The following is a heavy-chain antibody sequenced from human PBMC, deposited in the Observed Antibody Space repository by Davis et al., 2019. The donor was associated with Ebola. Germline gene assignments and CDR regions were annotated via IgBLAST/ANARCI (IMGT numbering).Heavy chain of an antibody. CDR3: ASNDVRWLAGY. CDR1: GFNFFNFA. Sequence: PGGSLRLSCAASGFNFFNFAIHWVRQAPGKGLEWVSIISYDGINQYYADSVKGRFTISRDNSKSTLYLQMNSLRAEDTAVYYCASNDVRWLAGYWGQGTLVTVSS. J-gene: IGHJ4*02. D-gene: IGHD4-23*01. V-gene: IGHV3-30-3*01. CDR2: ISYDGINQ.